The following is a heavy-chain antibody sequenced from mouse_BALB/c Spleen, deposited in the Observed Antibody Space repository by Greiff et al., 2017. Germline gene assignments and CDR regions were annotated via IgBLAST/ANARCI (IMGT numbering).Heavy chain of an antibody. Sequence: QVQLQQSGAELAKPGASVKMSCKASGYTFTSYWMHWVKQRPGQGLEWIGYINPSTGYTEYNQKFKDKATLTADKSSSTAYMQLSSLTSEDSAVYYCARYGGNWEYFDVWGAGTTVTVSS. CDR2: INPSTGYT. CDR1: GYTFTSYW. CDR3: ARYGGNWEYFDV. J-gene: IGHJ1*01. D-gene: IGHD4-1*01. V-gene: IGHV1-7*01.